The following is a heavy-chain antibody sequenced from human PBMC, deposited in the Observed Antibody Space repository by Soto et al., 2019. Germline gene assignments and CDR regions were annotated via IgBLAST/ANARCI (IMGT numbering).Heavy chain of an antibody. CDR3: ANLRYYDFWSGENWFDP. CDR2: ISGSGDRT. J-gene: IGHJ5*02. Sequence: GGSLRLSCAASGFTFGTFAMSWVRQARGKGLEWVSFISGSGDRTSYADPVKGRFTISRDTSENMLYLQMNSLRLEDTAIYYCANLRYYDFWSGENWFDPWGQGTLVTVSS. CDR1: GFTFGTFA. D-gene: IGHD3-3*01. V-gene: IGHV3-23*01.